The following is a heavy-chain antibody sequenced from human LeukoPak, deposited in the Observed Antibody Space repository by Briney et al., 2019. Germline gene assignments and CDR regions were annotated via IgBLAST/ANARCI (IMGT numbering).Heavy chain of an antibody. CDR1: GFTLSSYE. CDR2: IDYSGGST. V-gene: IGHV3-23*01. Sequence: GGSLRLSCTVSGFTLSSYEMSWIRQAPGKGPEWVSSIDYSGGSTYYADSVKGRFTISRDNSKNTLYLQLNSLRAEDTAVYYCARSSGWYGVSWGQGTLVTVSS. CDR3: ARSSGWYGVS. J-gene: IGHJ4*02. D-gene: IGHD6-19*01.